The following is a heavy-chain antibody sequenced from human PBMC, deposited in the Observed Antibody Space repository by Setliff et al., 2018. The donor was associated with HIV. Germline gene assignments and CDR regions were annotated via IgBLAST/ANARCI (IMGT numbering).Heavy chain of an antibody. D-gene: IGHD3-10*01. CDR2: SSPNGNT. V-gene: IGHV1-18*01. CDR3: ARDGYYYGSGSYSSFDY. Sequence: ASVKVSCKTSGYTFVKFGISWVRQAPGRGLEWLGWSSPNGNTKNHHKLQDRVTMTTDTSTSTAYMELRSLRSDDTAVYYCARDGYYYGSGSYSSFDYWGQGTLVTVSS. CDR1: GYTFVKFG. J-gene: IGHJ4*02.